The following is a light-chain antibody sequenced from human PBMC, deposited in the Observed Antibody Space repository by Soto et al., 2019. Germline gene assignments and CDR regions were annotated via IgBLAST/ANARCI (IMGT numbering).Light chain of an antibody. J-gene: IGKJ2*01. V-gene: IGKV1-39*01. CDR2: AAS. CDR3: QQSYSTPYT. Sequence: DIQMTQSPSSLSASVGDRVTISCRARQSISNYLNWYQQKPGKAPKLLIYAASSLQSGVPSRFSGSGSGTDFTLTISSLQPEDFATYYCQQSYSTPYTFAQGTNLEIK. CDR1: QSISNY.